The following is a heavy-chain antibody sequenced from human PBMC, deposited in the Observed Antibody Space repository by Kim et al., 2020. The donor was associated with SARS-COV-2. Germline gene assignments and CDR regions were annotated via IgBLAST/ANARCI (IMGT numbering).Heavy chain of an antibody. J-gene: IGHJ4*02. CDR1: GFTFSNSP. CDR2: IYGRGATT. CDR3: AKISQIDN. V-gene: IGHV3-23*01. Sequence: GGSLRLSCAASGFTFSNSPMSWVRQAPGKGLEWVSTIYGRGATTYYPGSVKGRFTISRDNSKNTLYLQMNNLRAEDTAVYFCAKISQIDNWGQGTLGTVS. D-gene: IGHD3-3*02.